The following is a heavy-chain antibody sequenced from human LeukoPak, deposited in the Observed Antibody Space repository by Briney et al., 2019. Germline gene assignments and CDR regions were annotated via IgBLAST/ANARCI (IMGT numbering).Heavy chain of an antibody. CDR2: IKQDGSEK. CDR1: GFTFSSYN. CDR3: AREGVAFDY. J-gene: IGHJ4*02. V-gene: IGHV3-7*01. D-gene: IGHD3-10*01. Sequence: GGSLRLSCAASGFTFSSYNMNWVRQAPGKGLEWVANIKQDGSEKYYVDSVKGRFTISRDNAKNSLYLQLDSLRGEDTAMYYCAREGVAFDYWGQGTLVTVSS.